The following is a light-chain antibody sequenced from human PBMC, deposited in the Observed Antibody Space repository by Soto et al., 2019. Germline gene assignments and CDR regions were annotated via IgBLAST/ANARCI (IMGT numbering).Light chain of an antibody. V-gene: IGKV1-5*03. J-gene: IGKJ1*01. CDR1: QSITDW. CDR2: KAS. CDR3: QYWDDYSWT. Sequence: DIQMTQSPSTLSASVGDRVTITCRASQSITDWLAWYQQNPGKAPKFLIYKASNLEGGVPSRFSGSGSGTEFTLTISSVQPDDFATYYCQYWDDYSWTFGQGTKVDIK.